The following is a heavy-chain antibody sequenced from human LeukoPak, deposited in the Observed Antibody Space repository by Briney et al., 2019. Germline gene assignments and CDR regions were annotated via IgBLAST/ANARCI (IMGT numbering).Heavy chain of an antibody. CDR2: IISSGSTI. D-gene: IGHD3-10*01. V-gene: IGHV3-11*01. J-gene: IGHJ6*02. CDR1: GFTFSDYY. CDR3: ARERLYGSGSTKYYGMDV. Sequence: GGSLRLSCAASGFTFSDYYMTWIRQAPGKGLEWVSYIISSGSTIYYADSVKGRFTISRDNAKNSLYLQMNSLRAEDTAVYYCARERLYGSGSTKYYGMDVWGQGTTVTVSS.